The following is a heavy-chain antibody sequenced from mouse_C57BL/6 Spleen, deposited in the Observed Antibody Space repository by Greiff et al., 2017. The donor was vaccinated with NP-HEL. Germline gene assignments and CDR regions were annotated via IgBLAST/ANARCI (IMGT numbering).Heavy chain of an antibody. J-gene: IGHJ3*01. V-gene: IGHV5-9-1*02. CDR2: ISSGGDYI. D-gene: IGHD2-4*01. CDR1: GFTFSSYA. Sequence: EVQRVESGEGLVKPGGSLKLSCAASGFTFSSYAMSWVRQTQEKRLEWVAYISSGGDYIYYADTVKGRFTISRDNARNTLYLQMSSLKSEDTAMYYCTRDYDYDGWFAYWGQGTLVTVSA. CDR3: TRDYDYDGWFAY.